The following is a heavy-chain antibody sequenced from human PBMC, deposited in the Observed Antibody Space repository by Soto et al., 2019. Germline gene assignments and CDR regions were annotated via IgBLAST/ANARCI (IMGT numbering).Heavy chain of an antibody. J-gene: IGHJ4*02. Sequence: PGESLKISCKGSVYSFAAYWITWLRQKPGKGLEWMGRIDPSDSQTYYSPSFRGHVTISATKSITTVFLQWSSLRASDTAMYYCARQIYDSDTGPNFQYYFDSWGQGTPVTVSS. CDR2: IDPSDSQT. D-gene: IGHD3-22*01. CDR3: ARQIYDSDTGPNFQYYFDS. CDR1: VYSFAAYW. V-gene: IGHV5-10-1*01.